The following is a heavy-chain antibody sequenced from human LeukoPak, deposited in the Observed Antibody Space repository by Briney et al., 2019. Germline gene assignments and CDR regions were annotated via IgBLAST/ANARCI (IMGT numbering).Heavy chain of an antibody. CDR1: GFTFSSYA. CDR3: ARLGSQGGVAALDY. J-gene: IGHJ4*02. V-gene: IGHV3-74*01. Sequence: GGSLRLSCAASGFTFSSYAMSWVRQAPGKGLVWVSRINSDGSSTSYADSVKGRFTISRGNAKNTLYLQMNSLRAEDTAVYYCARLGSQGGVAALDYWGQGTLVTVSS. D-gene: IGHD6-25*01. CDR2: INSDGSST.